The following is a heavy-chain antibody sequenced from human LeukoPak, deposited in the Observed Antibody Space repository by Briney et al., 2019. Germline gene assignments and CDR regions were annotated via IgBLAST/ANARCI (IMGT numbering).Heavy chain of an antibody. D-gene: IGHD4-17*01. CDR2: INSDGINT. CDR3: AKDTVKVTTIRRVPHYMDV. V-gene: IGHV3-74*01. J-gene: IGHJ6*03. CDR1: GFTFSNYW. Sequence: GGSLRLSCAASGFTFSNYWMHWVRQAPGKGLVWVSRINSDGINTSYADSVKGRFTISRDNSKNTLYLQVNSLRAEDTAVYYCAKDTVKVTTIRRVPHYMDVWGKGTTVTISS.